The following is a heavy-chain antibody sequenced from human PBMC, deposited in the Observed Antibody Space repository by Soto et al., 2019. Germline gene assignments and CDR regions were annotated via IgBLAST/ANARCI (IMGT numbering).Heavy chain of an antibody. CDR3: ANKVDTVVN. CDR2: ISSSGGNT. V-gene: IGHV3-23*01. CDR1: GFTFDNYA. D-gene: IGHD5-18*01. J-gene: IGHJ4*02. Sequence: GGSLRLSCAASGFTFDNYAMTWVRQAPGKGLEWVSTISSSGGNTYYANSVQGRFTISRDNSKNTLYLQMNSLRAEDTAVYYCANKVDTVVNWGQGTLVTVSS.